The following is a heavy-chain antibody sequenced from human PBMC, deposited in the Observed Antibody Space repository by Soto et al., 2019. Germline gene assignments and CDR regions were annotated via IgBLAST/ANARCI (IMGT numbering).Heavy chain of an antibody. D-gene: IGHD5-12*01. CDR2: IYYSGST. CDR1: GGSISSYY. CDR3: ARRGYSGYDRFHYGMDV. Sequence: QVQLQESGPGLVKPSETLSLTCTVSGGSISSYYWSWIRQPPGKGLEWIGYIYYSGSTNYNPSLQSRVTISVDTSKNQFSLKLSSVTAADTAVYYCARRGYSGYDRFHYGMDVWGQGTTVTVSS. V-gene: IGHV4-59*01. J-gene: IGHJ6*02.